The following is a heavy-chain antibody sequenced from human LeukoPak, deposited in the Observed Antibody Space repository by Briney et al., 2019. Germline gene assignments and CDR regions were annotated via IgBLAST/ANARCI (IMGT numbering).Heavy chain of an antibody. CDR3: ASGTRNYYDSSGPFDY. CDR2: IWYDGSNK. D-gene: IGHD3-22*01. J-gene: IGHJ4*02. Sequence: PGGSLRLSCAASGFTFSSYGMHWVRQAPGRGLEWVAVIWYDGSNKYYADSVKGRFTISRDNSKNTLYLQVNSLRAEDTAVYYCASGTRNYYDSSGPFDYWGQGTLVTVSS. CDR1: GFTFSSYG. V-gene: IGHV3-33*01.